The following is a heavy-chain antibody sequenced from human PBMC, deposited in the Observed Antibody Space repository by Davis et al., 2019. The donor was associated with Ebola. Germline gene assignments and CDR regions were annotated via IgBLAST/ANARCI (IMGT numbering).Heavy chain of an antibody. CDR1: GYTFTRYY. Sequence: AASVKVSCKASGYTFTRYYIHWVRQAPGQGLEWLGIINPGGGSTTYAQKFQGRVTMTRDTSTSTVYMDLSSLRSEDTAVYYCARLGQQLLLGDWDYWGQGTLVIVSS. V-gene: IGHV1-46*01. CDR2: INPGGGST. CDR3: ARLGQQLLLGDWDY. J-gene: IGHJ4*02. D-gene: IGHD2-2*01.